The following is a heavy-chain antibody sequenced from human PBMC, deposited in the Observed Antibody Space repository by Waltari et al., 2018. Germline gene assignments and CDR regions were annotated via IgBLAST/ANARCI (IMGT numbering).Heavy chain of an antibody. Sequence: EVQLVESGGGLVQPGGSLRLSCAASGFTFSSYWMHWVRQAPGKGLVWVSRINRDGRSTSYADSVKGRFTISRDNAKNTLYLQMNSLRAEDTAVYYCARLPFITGTMGRDYWGQGTLVTVSS. CDR3: ARLPFITGTMGRDY. CDR1: GFTFSSYW. V-gene: IGHV3-74*01. D-gene: IGHD1-7*01. CDR2: INRDGRST. J-gene: IGHJ4*02.